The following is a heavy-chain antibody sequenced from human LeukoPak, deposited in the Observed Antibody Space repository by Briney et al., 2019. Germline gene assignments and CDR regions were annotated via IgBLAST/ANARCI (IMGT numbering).Heavy chain of an antibody. Sequence: PSQTLSLTCTVSGGSISSGSYYWSWIRQPAGKGLEWIGRIYTSGSTNYNPFLKSRVTISVDTSKNQFSLKLSSVTAADTAVYYCARDYYDSSGYTYFQHWGQGTLVTVSS. D-gene: IGHD3-22*01. CDR2: IYTSGST. CDR3: ARDYYDSSGYTYFQH. CDR1: GGSISSGSYY. V-gene: IGHV4-61*02. J-gene: IGHJ1*01.